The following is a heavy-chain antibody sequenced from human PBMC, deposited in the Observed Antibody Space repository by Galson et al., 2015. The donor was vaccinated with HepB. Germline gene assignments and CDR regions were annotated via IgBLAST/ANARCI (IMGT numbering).Heavy chain of an antibody. CDR1: GFTFSSYW. D-gene: IGHD6-13*01. Sequence: SLRLSCAASGFTFSSYWMSWVRQAPGKGLEWVANIKQDGSEKYYVDSVKGRFTISRDNAKNSLYLQMNSLRAEDTAVYYCARVNGARGQQLVRRSYYYYGMDVWGQGTTVTVSS. CDR3: ARVNGARGQQLVRRSYYYYGMDV. CDR2: IKQDGSEK. J-gene: IGHJ6*02. V-gene: IGHV3-7*03.